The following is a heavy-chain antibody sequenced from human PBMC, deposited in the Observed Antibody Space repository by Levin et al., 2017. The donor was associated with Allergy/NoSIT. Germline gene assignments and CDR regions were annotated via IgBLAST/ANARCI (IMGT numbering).Heavy chain of an antibody. Sequence: ETLSLTCAASGFIFRNYAMTWVRQTPGRGLKWVSLISGSGYTTYYADSVKGRFTISRENSKNTLYLQMNSLTVEDTAVYYCARSSNCSVGGCFSMGDDWGQGTLVTVSS. CDR1: GFIFRNYA. CDR3: ARSSNCSVGGCFSMGDD. CDR2: ISGSGYTT. D-gene: IGHD2-21*01. J-gene: IGHJ4*02. V-gene: IGHV3-23*01.